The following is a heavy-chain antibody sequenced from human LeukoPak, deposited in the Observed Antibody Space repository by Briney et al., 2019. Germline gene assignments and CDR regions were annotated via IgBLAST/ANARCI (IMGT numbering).Heavy chain of an antibody. D-gene: IGHD2-15*01. CDR1: GFTFSSYS. V-gene: IGHV3-21*01. Sequence: GGSLRLSCAASGFTFSSYSMNWVRQAPGKGLEWVSSISSSSSYIYYADSVKGRFTISRDNAKNSLYLQMNSLRAEDTAVYYCARDRYCSGGSCYGMDFDYWGQGTLVTVSS. J-gene: IGHJ4*02. CDR3: ARDRYCSGGSCYGMDFDY. CDR2: ISSSSSYI.